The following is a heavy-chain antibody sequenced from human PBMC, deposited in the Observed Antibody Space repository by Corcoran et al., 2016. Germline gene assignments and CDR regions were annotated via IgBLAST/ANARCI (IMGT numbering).Heavy chain of an antibody. D-gene: IGHD1-26*01. V-gene: IGHV3-30*04. CDR3: SKERDLGAAKYHFDY. CDR2: ISNDGRDK. Sequence: QVQLVESGGGVVQPGRSLRLSCAASGFTFSSYAMHWVRQAPGKGLEWMAVISNDGRDKHPADSVKGRFTISRENSKNTVYLQMNSLRIEDTSMYYCSKERDLGAAKYHFDYWGQGTLFIVSS. J-gene: IGHJ4*02. CDR1: GFTFSSYA.